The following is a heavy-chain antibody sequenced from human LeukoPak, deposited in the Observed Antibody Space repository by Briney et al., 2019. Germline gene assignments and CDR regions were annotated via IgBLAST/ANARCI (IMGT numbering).Heavy chain of an antibody. Sequence: ASVKVSCKASGGTFSSYAISWVRQAPGQGPEWMGGIIPIFGTANYAQKFQGRVTITTDESTSTAYMELSSLRSEDTAVYYCARAGGYSYAPDYWGQGTLVTVSS. CDR1: GGTFSSYA. J-gene: IGHJ4*02. CDR2: IIPIFGTA. V-gene: IGHV1-69*05. CDR3: ARAGGYSYAPDY. D-gene: IGHD5-18*01.